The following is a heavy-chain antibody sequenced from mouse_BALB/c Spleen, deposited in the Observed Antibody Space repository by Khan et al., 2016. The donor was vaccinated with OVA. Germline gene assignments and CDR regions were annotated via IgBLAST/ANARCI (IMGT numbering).Heavy chain of an antibody. V-gene: IGHV3-2*02. CDR2: ISYSGTT. Sequence: EVQLQESGPGLVKPSQSLSLTCTVTGYSITSDYAWNWIRQFPGSKLEWMGYISYSGTTSYNPSLKSRISVTRDTSKNQFFLQLNSVTAEDSATYYCASSSSWVLDYWGQGTTLTVSS. D-gene: IGHD4-1*01. J-gene: IGHJ2*01. CDR1: GYSITSDYA. CDR3: ASSSSWVLDY.